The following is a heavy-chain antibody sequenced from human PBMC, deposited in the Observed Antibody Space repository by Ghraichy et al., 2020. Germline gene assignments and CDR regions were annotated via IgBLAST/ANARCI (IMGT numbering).Heavy chain of an antibody. CDR1: GFPFSSYS. CDR2: ITHSSSPI. J-gene: IGHJ5*02. V-gene: IGHV3-48*02. D-gene: IGHD3-10*01. CDR3: ARDRYYGSGWRSGS. Sequence: GGSLRLSCAAFGFPFSSYSMNWVRQAPGKGLEWISYITHSSSPIYYADSVKGRFIVSRDNARNSLYLQMNSLRDEDTAVYYCARDRYYGSGWRSGSWCQGTLVVVSP.